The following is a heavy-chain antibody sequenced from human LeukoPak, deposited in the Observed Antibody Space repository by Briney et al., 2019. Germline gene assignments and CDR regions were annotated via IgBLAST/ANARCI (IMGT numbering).Heavy chain of an antibody. J-gene: IGHJ4*02. D-gene: IGHD6-19*01. CDR3: ARGDSSGWYVGPYFDY. CDR1: GGSISSGDYY. V-gene: IGHV4-30-4*01. CDR2: IYYSGST. Sequence: SETLSLTCTVSGGSISSGDYYWSWIRQPPGKGLEWIGYIYYSGSTYYNPSLKSRVTISVDTSKNQFSLKLSSVTAADTAVYYCARGDSSGWYVGPYFDYWGQGTLVTVSS.